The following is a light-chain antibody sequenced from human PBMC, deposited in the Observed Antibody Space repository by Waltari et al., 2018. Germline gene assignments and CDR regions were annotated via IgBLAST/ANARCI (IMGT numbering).Light chain of an antibody. CDR1: QSISSY. V-gene: IGKV3-11*01. J-gene: IGKJ2*01. CDR2: GAS. Sequence: EIVLTQSPATLSLSPGERPTLSCRASQSISSYLAWYQQKRGQAPRLLIYGASNRATGIPARFSGSGSGTDFTLTISNVEPEDFAIYYCQQRSTWPPYTFGQGTKLEIK. CDR3: QQRSTWPPYT.